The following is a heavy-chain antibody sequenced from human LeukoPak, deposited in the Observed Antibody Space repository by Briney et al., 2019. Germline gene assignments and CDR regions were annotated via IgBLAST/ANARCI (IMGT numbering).Heavy chain of an antibody. CDR1: GYSFTNYW. Sequence: GESLKISCKGSGYSFTNYWIGWVRQMPGKGLEWMGFIYPRDSRTTYSPSFQGQATISADRSISTAYIQWSSLKASDTAMYYCAKGGDGRDFLLYWGQGSLVTVSS. V-gene: IGHV5-51*01. CDR2: IYPRDSRT. CDR3: AKGGDGRDFLLY. D-gene: IGHD5-24*01. J-gene: IGHJ4*02.